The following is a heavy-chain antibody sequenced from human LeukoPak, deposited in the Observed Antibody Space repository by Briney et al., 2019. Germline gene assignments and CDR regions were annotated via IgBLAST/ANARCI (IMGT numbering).Heavy chain of an antibody. Sequence: TGGSLRLSCAASGFTFSSYSMIWVRQAPGKGLEWVSYISGSSSPIYYADSVKGRFTTSRDNANKSLYLQMDSLRDEDTAFYYCARDRGYDILTGYLDCWGQGTLVTVSS. CDR2: ISGSSSPI. J-gene: IGHJ4*02. V-gene: IGHV3-48*02. CDR3: ARDRGYDILTGYLDC. CDR1: GFTFSSYS. D-gene: IGHD3-9*01.